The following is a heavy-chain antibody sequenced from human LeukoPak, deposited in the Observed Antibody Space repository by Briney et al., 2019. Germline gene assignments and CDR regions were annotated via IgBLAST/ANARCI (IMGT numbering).Heavy chain of an antibody. D-gene: IGHD3-10*01. CDR2: VSSNGGST. J-gene: IGHJ4*02. V-gene: IGHV3-64D*06. Sequence: GGSLILSCSASGFTFSRYAMHWVRQAPGKGLEYVSAVSSNGGSTYYADSVKGRFTISRDNSKNTLYLQMSSLRTEDTAVYYCVKDGSGSYYTYYFDYWGQGTLVTVSS. CDR3: VKDGSGSYYTYYFDY. CDR1: GFTFSRYA.